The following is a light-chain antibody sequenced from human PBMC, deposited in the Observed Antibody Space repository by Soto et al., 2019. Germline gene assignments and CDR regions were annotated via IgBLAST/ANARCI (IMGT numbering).Light chain of an antibody. CDR3: SSYAGSNNLGV. Sequence: QSALTQPPSASGSRGQSVTISCTGTSSDVGGYHYVSWYQQHPGKAPKLMIYEVSKRPSGVPDRFSGSKSGNTASLTVSGLQPEDEADYYCSSYAGSNNLGVFGGGTKLTVL. V-gene: IGLV2-8*01. CDR1: SSDVGGYHY. J-gene: IGLJ3*02. CDR2: EVS.